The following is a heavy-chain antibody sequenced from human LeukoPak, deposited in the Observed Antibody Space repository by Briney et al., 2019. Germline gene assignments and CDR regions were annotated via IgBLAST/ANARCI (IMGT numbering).Heavy chain of an antibody. Sequence: GGSLRLSCAASGFTFSSYSMNWVRQAPGKGLEWVSYISSSSSTIYYADSVKGRFTISRDNAKNSLYLQMNSLRAEDTAVYYCARVGWAARGWFDPWGQGTLVTLSS. CDR1: GFTFSSYS. CDR3: ARVGWAARGWFDP. V-gene: IGHV3-48*04. J-gene: IGHJ5*02. D-gene: IGHD3-16*01. CDR2: ISSSSSTI.